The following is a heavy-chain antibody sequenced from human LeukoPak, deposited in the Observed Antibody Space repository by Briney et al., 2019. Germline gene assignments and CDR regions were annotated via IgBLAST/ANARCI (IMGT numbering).Heavy chain of an antibody. CDR1: GYSISSGYY. D-gene: IGHD3-10*01. CDR2: IYHSGST. Sequence: SETLSLTCTVSGYSISSGYYWGWIRQPPGKGLEWIGSIYHSGSTYYNPSLKSRVTISVDTSKNQFSLKLSSVTAADTAVYYCASKEHYYGPFDPWGQGTLVTVSS. J-gene: IGHJ5*02. CDR3: ASKEHYYGPFDP. V-gene: IGHV4-38-2*02.